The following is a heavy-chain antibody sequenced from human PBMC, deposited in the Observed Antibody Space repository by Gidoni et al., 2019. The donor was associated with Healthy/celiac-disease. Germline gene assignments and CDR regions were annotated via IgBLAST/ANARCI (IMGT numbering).Heavy chain of an antibody. CDR1: GGSISSSSYY. CDR3: AGSITMVRGVMAY. CDR2: IYYSGST. V-gene: IGHV4-39*01. J-gene: IGHJ4*02. Sequence: GGSISSSSYYWGWIRQPPGKGLEWIGSIYYSGSTYYNPSLKSRVTISVDTSKNQFSLKLSSVTAADTAVYYCAGSITMVRGVMAYWGQGTLVTVSS. D-gene: IGHD3-10*01.